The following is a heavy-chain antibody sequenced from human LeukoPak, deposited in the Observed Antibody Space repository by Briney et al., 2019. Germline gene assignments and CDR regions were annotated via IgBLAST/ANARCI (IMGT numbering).Heavy chain of an antibody. Sequence: PGGSLRLSCAASGFTFSSYSMNWVRQAPGKGLEWVSYISSSSSTIYYADSVKGRYTISRDNAKNSLYLQMNSLRAEDTAVYYCARDLLYSGSYSHPLWGQGTLVTVSS. CDR1: GFTFSSYS. J-gene: IGHJ4*02. D-gene: IGHD1-26*01. V-gene: IGHV3-48*04. CDR3: ARDLLYSGSYSHPL. CDR2: ISSSSSTI.